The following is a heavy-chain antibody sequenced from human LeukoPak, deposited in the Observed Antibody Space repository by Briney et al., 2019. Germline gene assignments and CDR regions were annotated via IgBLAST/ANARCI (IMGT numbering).Heavy chain of an antibody. CDR2: ISSSGSTI. J-gene: IGHJ4*02. V-gene: IGHV3-48*03. D-gene: IGHD2-2*01. CDR3: AKDMSSSYQLPGIDY. Sequence: GGSLRLSCAASGFTFSSYEMNWVRQAPGKGLEWVSYISSSGSTIYYADSVKGRFTISRDNAKNSLYLQMNSLRAEDTALYYCAKDMSSSYQLPGIDYWGQGTLVTVSS. CDR1: GFTFSSYE.